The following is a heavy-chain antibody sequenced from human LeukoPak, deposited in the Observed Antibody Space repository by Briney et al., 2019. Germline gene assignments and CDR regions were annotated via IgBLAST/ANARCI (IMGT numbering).Heavy chain of an antibody. V-gene: IGHV3-21*01. D-gene: IGHD5-18*01. CDR3: ARESIRYSYEDY. Sequence: PGGSLRLPCAASGFTFSSYSMNWVRQAPGKGLEWVSSISSSSSYIYYADSVKGRFTISRDNAKNSLYLQMNSLRAEDTAVYYCARESIRYSYEDYWGQGTLVTVSS. CDR2: ISSSSSYI. CDR1: GFTFSSYS. J-gene: IGHJ4*02.